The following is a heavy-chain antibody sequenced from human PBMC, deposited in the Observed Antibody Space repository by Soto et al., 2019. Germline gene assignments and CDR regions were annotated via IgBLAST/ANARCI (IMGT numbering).Heavy chain of an antibody. J-gene: IGHJ6*02. CDR3: AREEVVVVQPARHYYGMDV. Sequence: GGSLRLSCAASGFTFSSYGMHWVRQAPGKGLEWVAVIWYDGSNKYYADSVKGRFTISRDNSKNTLYLQMNSLRAEDTAVYYCAREEVVVVQPARHYYGMDVWGQGTTVTVYS. CDR1: GFTFSSYG. CDR2: IWYDGSNK. D-gene: IGHD2-2*01. V-gene: IGHV3-33*01.